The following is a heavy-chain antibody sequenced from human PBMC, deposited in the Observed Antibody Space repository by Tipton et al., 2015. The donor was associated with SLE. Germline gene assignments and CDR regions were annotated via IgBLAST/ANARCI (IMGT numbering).Heavy chain of an antibody. D-gene: IGHD6-25*01. Sequence: LSLTCAVSGASITSDLWCSWVRQAPGKGLEWVGRIRSKPKSYTTEYAASVKGRFTISRDDSKNSLYLQMNSLKTEDTAVYYCARDLISSAACLDCWGQGTVVTVSS. V-gene: IGHV3-72*01. CDR2: IRSKPKSYTT. CDR3: ARDLISSAACLDC. CDR1: GASITSDLW. J-gene: IGHJ4*02.